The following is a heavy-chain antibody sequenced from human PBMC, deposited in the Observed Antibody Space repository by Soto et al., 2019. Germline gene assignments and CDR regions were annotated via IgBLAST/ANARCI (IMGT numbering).Heavy chain of an antibody. V-gene: IGHV4-31*03. J-gene: IGHJ4*02. CDR1: GGSISSGGYY. Sequence: PSETLSLTCTVSGGSISSGGYYWSWIRQHPGKGLEWIGYIYYSGSTYYNPSLKSRVTISVDTSKNQFSLKLSSVTAADKAVYYCAREVGYSNYDRSRWADGRMIDYWGQGTLVTVSS. CDR2: IYYSGST. D-gene: IGHD4-4*01. CDR3: AREVGYSNYDRSRWADGRMIDY.